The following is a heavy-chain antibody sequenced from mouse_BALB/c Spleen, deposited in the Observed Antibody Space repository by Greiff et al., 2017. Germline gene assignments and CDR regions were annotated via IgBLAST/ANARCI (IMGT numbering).Heavy chain of an antibody. D-gene: IGHD2-10*02. Sequence: VQLQQPGAELVKPGASVKLSCKASGYTFTSYYMYWVKQRPGQGLEWIGGINPSNGGTNFNEKFKSKATLTVDKSSSTAYMQLSSLTSEDSAVYYCTRSKGLVDAMDYWGQGTSVTVSS. V-gene: IGHV1S81*02. CDR3: TRSKGLVDAMDY. CDR2: INPSNGGT. CDR1: GYTFTSYY. J-gene: IGHJ4*01.